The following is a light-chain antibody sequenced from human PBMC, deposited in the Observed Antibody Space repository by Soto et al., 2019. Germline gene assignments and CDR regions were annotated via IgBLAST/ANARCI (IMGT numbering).Light chain of an antibody. Sequence: DIQMTQSPSTLSASVGDRVTITCRASQSISSWLAWYQQKPGKAPKLLICDASSLDSGVPSRFSGSGSGTEFTLTISSLQPDDFATYYCQQYNSYSYTFGQGTK. CDR2: DAS. CDR3: QQYNSYSYT. CDR1: QSISSW. V-gene: IGKV1-5*01. J-gene: IGKJ2*01.